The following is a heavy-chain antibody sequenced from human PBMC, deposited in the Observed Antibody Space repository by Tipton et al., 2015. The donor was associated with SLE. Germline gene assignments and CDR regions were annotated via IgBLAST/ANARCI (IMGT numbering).Heavy chain of an antibody. D-gene: IGHD3-10*01. CDR3: AKDRFISSGFPKAYYYYMDV. CDR1: GGSIRNYY. Sequence: LRLSCTVSGGSIRNYYWSWIRQPAGKGLEWIGRLYPRGGPNYNPPLKSRVTISLDTSTNHFSLTFSSVTAADTAVYYCAKDRFISSGFPKAYYYYMDVWGKGTTVTISS. V-gene: IGHV4-4*07. J-gene: IGHJ6*03. CDR2: LYPRGGP.